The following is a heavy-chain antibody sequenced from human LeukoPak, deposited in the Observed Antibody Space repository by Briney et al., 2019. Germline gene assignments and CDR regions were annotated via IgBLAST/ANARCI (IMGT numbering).Heavy chain of an antibody. CDR1: GGSISSSSYY. V-gene: IGHV4-39*07. Sequence: SETLSLTCTVSGGSISSSSYYWSWIRQPPGKGLEWIGEINHSGSTNYNPSLKSRVTISVDTSKNQFSLKLSSVTAADTAVYYCARRTMVRGHTRIYYYYYMDVWGKGTTVTISS. CDR2: INHSGST. D-gene: IGHD3-10*01. CDR3: ARRTMVRGHTRIYYYYYMDV. J-gene: IGHJ6*03.